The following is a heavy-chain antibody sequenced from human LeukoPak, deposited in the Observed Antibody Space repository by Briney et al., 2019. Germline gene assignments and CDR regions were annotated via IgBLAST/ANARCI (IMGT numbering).Heavy chain of an antibody. D-gene: IGHD3-3*01. CDR1: GYTFTSYD. Sequence: VASVKVSCKASGYTFTSYDINWVRQATGQGLEWMGWMNPNGGDTAYAQKFQGRVTITRNTSISTAYMELSSLRSEDTAVYYCARVLDYDFWSGYYNWGQGTLVTVSS. J-gene: IGHJ4*02. CDR2: MNPNGGDT. V-gene: IGHV1-8*03. CDR3: ARVLDYDFWSGYYN.